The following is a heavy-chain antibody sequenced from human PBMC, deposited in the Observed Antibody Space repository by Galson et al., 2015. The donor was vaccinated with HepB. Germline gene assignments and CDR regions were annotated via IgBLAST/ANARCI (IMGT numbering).Heavy chain of an antibody. D-gene: IGHD3-3*01. CDR3: ARSPLRFLDWLPYYDYYYMDV. J-gene: IGHJ6*03. Sequence: KVSCKASGYTFTDYVVNWVRQAPGQGLEWMGWMNTNTGKPTYAPGFAGRFVFSLDTSVTTAYLQISSLETDDTAVYYCARSPLRFLDWLPYYDYYYMDVWXEGTTVTVSS. CDR1: GYTFTDYV. CDR2: MNTNTGKP. V-gene: IGHV7-4-1*02.